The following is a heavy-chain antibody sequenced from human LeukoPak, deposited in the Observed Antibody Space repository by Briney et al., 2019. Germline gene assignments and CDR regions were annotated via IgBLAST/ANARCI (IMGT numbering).Heavy chain of an antibody. V-gene: IGHV3-30*18. Sequence: QAGGSLRLSCAASGVTLSPYGMHWVRQAPGKGLEWVAVISYEGGTQHYADSVKGRFIISRDNPRNTLYLQMYILRTEDTAVYYCAKEGTPQVSTWYDLWGQGTQVIVSS. CDR2: ISYEGGTQ. CDR1: GVTLSPYG. D-gene: IGHD3-10*01. CDR3: AKEGTPQVSTWYDL. J-gene: IGHJ5*02.